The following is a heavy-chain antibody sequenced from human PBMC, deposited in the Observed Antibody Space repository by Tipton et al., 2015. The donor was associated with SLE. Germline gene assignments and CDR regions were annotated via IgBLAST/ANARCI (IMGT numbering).Heavy chain of an antibody. Sequence: GLVKPSETLSLTCTVSGDSVSRYYWSWIRQPPGKGMEWIGYIYYSGTTNYNPSLKSRVTISVDSSKNQFSLKLSSVTAADTSVYYCARVDGSCYQICFDHLGQGTRVIVSS. CDR1: GDSVSRYY. D-gene: IGHD2-15*01. J-gene: IGHJ4*02. V-gene: IGHV4-59*02. CDR3: ARVDGSCYQICFDH. CDR2: IYYSGTT.